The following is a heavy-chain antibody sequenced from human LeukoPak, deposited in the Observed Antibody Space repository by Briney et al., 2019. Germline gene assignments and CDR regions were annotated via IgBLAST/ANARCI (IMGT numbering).Heavy chain of an antibody. D-gene: IGHD5-18*01. CDR3: ARHPTALVSYGFDP. Sequence: SETLSLTCTVSGGSISSYYWSWIRQPPGKGLEWIGYIYYSGSTSYNPSLKSRVTISVDTSKNQFSLNLSSVTAADTAVYYCARHPTALVSYGFDPWGQGTLVTVSS. J-gene: IGHJ5*02. CDR2: IYYSGST. V-gene: IGHV4-59*08. CDR1: GGSISSYY.